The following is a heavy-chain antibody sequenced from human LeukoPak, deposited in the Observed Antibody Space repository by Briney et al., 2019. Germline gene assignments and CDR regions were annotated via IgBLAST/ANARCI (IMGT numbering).Heavy chain of an antibody. CDR3: ARGLNYDILTGFDY. CDR2: INHSGST. CDR1: GGLFSGYY. J-gene: IGHJ4*02. D-gene: IGHD3-9*01. V-gene: IGHV4-34*01. Sequence: SETLSLTCAVYGGLFSGYYWIWIRQTPGKGLEWIGEINHSGSTNYNPSLKGRVTISVDTSKNQFSLKLSSVTAADTAVYYCARGLNYDILTGFDYWGQGTLVTVSS.